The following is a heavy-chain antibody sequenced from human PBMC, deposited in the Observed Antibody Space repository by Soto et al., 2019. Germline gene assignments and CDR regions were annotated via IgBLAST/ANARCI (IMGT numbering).Heavy chain of an antibody. Sequence: PSETLSLTCAVYGGSFSGYYWSWIRQPPGKGLEWIGEINHSGSTNYNPSLKSRVTISVDTSKNQISLKLRSVTAADTAVYYCARGPRYCSRTSCYPYYYYYGMDVWGQGTTVTVSS. CDR2: INHSGST. V-gene: IGHV4-34*01. CDR1: GGSFSGYY. CDR3: ARGPRYCSRTSCYPYYYYYGMDV. J-gene: IGHJ6*02. D-gene: IGHD2-2*01.